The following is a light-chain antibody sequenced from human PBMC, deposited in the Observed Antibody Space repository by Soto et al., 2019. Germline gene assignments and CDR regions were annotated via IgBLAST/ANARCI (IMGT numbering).Light chain of an antibody. Sequence: QPVLTQSPSASASLGASVKLTCTLSSGHSSYAIAWHQQQPEKGPRYLMKLNSDGSHSKGDGIPDRFSGSSSGAERYLTISSLQSEDEADYYCQTWGSRTVVFGGGTKVTVL. V-gene: IGLV4-69*01. CDR2: LNSDGSH. CDR1: SGHSSYA. J-gene: IGLJ2*01. CDR3: QTWGSRTVV.